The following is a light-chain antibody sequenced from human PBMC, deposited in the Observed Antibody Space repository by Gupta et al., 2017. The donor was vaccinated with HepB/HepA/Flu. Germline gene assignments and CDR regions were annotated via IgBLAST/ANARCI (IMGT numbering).Light chain of an antibody. J-gene: IGLJ2*01. V-gene: IGLV3-1*01. CDR1: TLGDKY. CDR3: QAWDSSTVV. Sequence: SYALTQPPSVSVSPGQTASITCSGETLGDKYACWYQQKPGQSPVLVIYQDSKRPSGIPVRFSGSNSGNTATLTISGTQAMDEADYYCQAWDSSTVVFGGGTKLTVL. CDR2: QDS.